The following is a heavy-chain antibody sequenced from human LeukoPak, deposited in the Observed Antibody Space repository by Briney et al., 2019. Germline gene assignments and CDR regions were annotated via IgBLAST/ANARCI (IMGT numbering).Heavy chain of an antibody. CDR3: AREGTSSGWYPFDY. CDR1: GFTVSSYY. J-gene: IGHJ4*02. Sequence: GGSLRLSCAASGFTVSSYYMSRVRQAPGKGLEWVSLIYSGGSTYYADSVKGRFTISRDNSKNTLYLQMNSLRAEDTAVYYCAREGTSSGWYPFDYWGQGTLVTVSS. V-gene: IGHV3-53*01. CDR2: IYSGGST. D-gene: IGHD6-19*01.